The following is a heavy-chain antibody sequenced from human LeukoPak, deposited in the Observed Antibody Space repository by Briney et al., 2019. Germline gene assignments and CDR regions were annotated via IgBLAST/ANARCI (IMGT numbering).Heavy chain of an antibody. D-gene: IGHD6-6*01. CDR3: ANGLEYSSNSAFDH. J-gene: IGHJ4*02. V-gene: IGHV3-20*01. Sequence: GGSPRLSCTDSGNSFDDYGMSWVRQVPRKGLEWVSGINWDGGATAYADSVKGRFTISRDISKNTLYLQMNSLRAEDTAVYHCANGLEYSSNSAFDHWGQGTLVTVSS. CDR2: INWDGGAT. CDR1: GNSFDDYG.